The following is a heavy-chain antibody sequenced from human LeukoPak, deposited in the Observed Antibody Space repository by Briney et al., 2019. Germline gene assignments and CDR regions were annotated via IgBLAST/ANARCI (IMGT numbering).Heavy chain of an antibody. V-gene: IGHV4-34*11. Sequence: SETLSLTCAVYGGSLSGYYWSWIRQPPGKGLEWIGYMYYSGSTNYNPSLKSRGTISVDTSKNQCSLKLSSVTAADTAVYYCARDGDQGCFDPWGQGTLVTVSS. CDR1: GGSLSGYY. CDR3: ARDGDQGCFDP. D-gene: IGHD4-17*01. J-gene: IGHJ5*02. CDR2: MYYSGST.